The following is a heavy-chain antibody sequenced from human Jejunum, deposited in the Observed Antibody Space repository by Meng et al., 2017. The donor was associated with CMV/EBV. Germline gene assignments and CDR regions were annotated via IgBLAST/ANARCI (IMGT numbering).Heavy chain of an antibody. CDR1: GGSMSSYS. J-gene: IGHJ4*02. D-gene: IGHD5/OR15-5a*01. CDR2: IFSNGTT. Sequence: LSLTCTVSGGSMSSYSWSWIRQSPGKGLEWLGYIFSNGTTNYNPSLKSRLTLSIDTSKRQYSLSLNSVTAADTAVYFCARDSGVSYWGQGTLVTVSS. V-gene: IGHV4-59*01. CDR3: ARDSGVSY.